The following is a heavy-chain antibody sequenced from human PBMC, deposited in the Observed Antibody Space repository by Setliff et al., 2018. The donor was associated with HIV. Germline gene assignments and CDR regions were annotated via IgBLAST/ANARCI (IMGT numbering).Heavy chain of an antibody. D-gene: IGHD3-22*01. CDR1: GGSISSYY. Sequence: SETLSLTCTVSGGSISSYYWSWIRQPPGKGLEWIGYIYTSGSTNYNPSLKSRVTISVDTSKNQFSLKLSSVTAADTAVYYCARGLSFYDPGGFDYWGQGTQGTVSS. V-gene: IGHV4-4*09. CDR2: IYTSGST. CDR3: ARGLSFYDPGGFDY. J-gene: IGHJ4*02.